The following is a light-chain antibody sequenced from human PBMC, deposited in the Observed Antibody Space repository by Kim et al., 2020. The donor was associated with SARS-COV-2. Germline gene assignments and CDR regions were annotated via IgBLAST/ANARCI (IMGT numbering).Light chain of an antibody. CDR3: QQYNTYPWA. Sequence: DIQMTQSPSTLSASVGDRVTITCRASQNVYTWLAWYQQKPGKAPKLLIYKSSGLQSGVPSRFSGSGSGTDFTLTITSLQPDDFATYYCQQYNTYPWAFDQGTKAEIK. CDR2: KSS. CDR1: QNVYTW. V-gene: IGKV1-5*03. J-gene: IGKJ1*01.